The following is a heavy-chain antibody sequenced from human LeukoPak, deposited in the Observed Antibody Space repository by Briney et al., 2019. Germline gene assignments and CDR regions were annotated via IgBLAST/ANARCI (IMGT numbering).Heavy chain of an antibody. CDR1: GFTVNNKY. J-gene: IGHJ6*03. D-gene: IGHD2-2*01. Sequence: PGGSLRLSCAASGFTVNNKYMNWVRQAPGKGLEWVSVISSGGSTYYADSVKGRFTVSRDNSKNTLYLQMNSLRAEDTAVYYCAKDAGSTRKGYYYYMDVWGKGTTVTVSS. CDR3: AKDAGSTRKGYYYYMDV. V-gene: IGHV3-53*05. CDR2: ISSGGST.